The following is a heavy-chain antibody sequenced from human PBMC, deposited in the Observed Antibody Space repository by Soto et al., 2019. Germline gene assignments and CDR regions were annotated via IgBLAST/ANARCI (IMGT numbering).Heavy chain of an antibody. CDR3: ARKWRYYYGSGSYRHYYYYYGMDV. J-gene: IGHJ6*04. CDR2: INHSGST. D-gene: IGHD3-10*01. V-gene: IGHV4-34*01. CDR1: GGAFSGYY. Sequence: QVQLQQWRAGLLKPSETLSLTCAVYGGAFSGYYWSWIRQPPGKGLEWIGEINHSGSTNYNPSLKGRVTISVDTSKSQFALKVRSVGAADRAVYYCARKWRYYYGSGSYRHYYYYYGMDVWGEGTTVTVSS.